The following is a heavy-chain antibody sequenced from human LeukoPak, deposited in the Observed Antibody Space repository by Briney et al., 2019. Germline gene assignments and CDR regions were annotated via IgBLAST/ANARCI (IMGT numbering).Heavy chain of an antibody. CDR2: INPNSGGT. CDR1: GYTFTGHY. V-gene: IGHV1-2*02. D-gene: IGHD6-13*01. J-gene: IGHJ4*02. CDR3: ASFSEAATGPARDY. Sequence: ASVKVSCKASGYTFTGHYMHWVRQAPGQGLEWMGWINPNSGGTNYAQKFQGRVTMTRDTSISTAYMELSRLRSEDTAVYFCASFSEAATGPARDYWGQGTLVTVSS.